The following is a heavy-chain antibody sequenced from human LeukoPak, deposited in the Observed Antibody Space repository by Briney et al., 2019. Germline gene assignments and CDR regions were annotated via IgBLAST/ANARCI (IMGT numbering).Heavy chain of an antibody. Sequence: GASVKVSCKASGYTFTGYYMHWVRQAPGQGLEWMGWINPNSGGTNYAQKFQGRVTMTRDTSISTAYMELRRLRSDDTAVYYCARALDVLRYFDWLFKPPDMGYWGQGTLVTVSS. CDR1: GYTFTGYY. CDR3: ARALDVLRYFDWLFKPPDMGY. D-gene: IGHD3-9*01. V-gene: IGHV1-2*02. CDR2: INPNSGGT. J-gene: IGHJ4*02.